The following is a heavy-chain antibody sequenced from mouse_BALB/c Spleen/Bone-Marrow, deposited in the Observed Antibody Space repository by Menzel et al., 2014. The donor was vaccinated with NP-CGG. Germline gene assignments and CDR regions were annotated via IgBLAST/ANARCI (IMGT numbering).Heavy chain of an antibody. CDR2: ISSGGSYT. Sequence: EVKLQESGGGLVKPGGSPKLSCAASGFTFSSYTMSWVRQTPEKRLEWVATISSGGSYTYYPDSVKGRFTISRDNAKNTLYLQMSSLKSEDTAMYYCTRDAMDYWGQGTSVTVSS. J-gene: IGHJ4*01. V-gene: IGHV5-6-4*01. CDR1: GFTFSSYT. CDR3: TRDAMDY.